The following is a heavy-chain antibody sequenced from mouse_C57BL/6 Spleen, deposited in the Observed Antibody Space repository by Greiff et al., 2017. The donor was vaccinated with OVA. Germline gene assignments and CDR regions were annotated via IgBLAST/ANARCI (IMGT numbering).Heavy chain of an antibody. V-gene: IGHV7-3*01. Sequence: EVNVVESGGGLVQPGGSLSLSCAASGFTFTDYYMSWVRQPPGKALEWLGFIRNKANGYTTEYSASVKGRFTISRDNSQSILYLQMNALGAEDSATYYCARYSWYFDVWGTGTTVTVSS. CDR2: IRNKANGYTT. CDR3: ARYSWYFDV. CDR1: GFTFTDYY. J-gene: IGHJ1*03.